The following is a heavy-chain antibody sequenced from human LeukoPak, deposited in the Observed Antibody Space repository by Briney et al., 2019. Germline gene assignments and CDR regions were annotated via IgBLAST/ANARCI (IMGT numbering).Heavy chain of an antibody. CDR1: GYTFTASY. CDR2: VNPNSGET. Sequence: ASVKVSCKTSGYTFTASYMHWVRQAPGQGLEWMGWVNPNSGETNYAPKFQGRVTMTRDTSISTAYMEVTRLTSDVTAIYYCARVLGSRVDPWGQGTLVTVSS. J-gene: IGHJ5*02. CDR3: ARVLGSRVDP. V-gene: IGHV1-2*02.